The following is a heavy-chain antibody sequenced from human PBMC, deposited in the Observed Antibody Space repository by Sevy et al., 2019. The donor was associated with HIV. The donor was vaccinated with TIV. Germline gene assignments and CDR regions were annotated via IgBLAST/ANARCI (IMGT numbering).Heavy chain of an antibody. CDR2: ISSSSSTI. Sequence: GGSLRLSCAASGFTFSSYSMNWVRQAPGKGLEWVSYISSSSSTIYYAHSVKGGFTISRDNAKNSLYLQMNSLRDEDTAVYYCARDYYDSSGYYYVLDAFDIWGQGTMVTVSS. D-gene: IGHD3-22*01. CDR3: ARDYYDSSGYYYVLDAFDI. CDR1: GFTFSSYS. V-gene: IGHV3-48*02. J-gene: IGHJ3*02.